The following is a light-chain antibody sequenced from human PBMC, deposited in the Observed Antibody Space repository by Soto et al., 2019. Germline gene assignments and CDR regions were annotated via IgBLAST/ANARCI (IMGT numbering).Light chain of an antibody. CDR3: ATWDDGVNGVV. J-gene: IGLJ2*01. Sequence: QSVLTQPPSASGTPGQRVTISCSGSSSNIGRHGVNWYQHLPGAAPKLLIYSNNQRPSGVPDRFPGSTSGTSASMTISGLHSEDEFDYYCATWDDGVNGVVFGGGTKVTVL. CDR1: SSNIGRHG. CDR2: SNN. V-gene: IGLV1-44*01.